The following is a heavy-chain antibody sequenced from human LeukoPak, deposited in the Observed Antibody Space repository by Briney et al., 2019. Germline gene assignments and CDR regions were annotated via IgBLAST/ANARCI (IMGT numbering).Heavy chain of an antibody. J-gene: IGHJ4*02. CDR3: AITYYDYVWGSYRPYYFDY. CDR1: GGSFSGYY. V-gene: IGHV4-34*01. Sequence: PSETLSLTCAVYGGSFSGYYWSWIRQPPGKGLEWIGEINHSGSTNYNPSLKSRVTISVDTSKNQFSLKLSSVTAADTAVYYCAITYYDYVWGSYRPYYFDYWGQGTLVTVSS. CDR2: INHSGST. D-gene: IGHD3-16*02.